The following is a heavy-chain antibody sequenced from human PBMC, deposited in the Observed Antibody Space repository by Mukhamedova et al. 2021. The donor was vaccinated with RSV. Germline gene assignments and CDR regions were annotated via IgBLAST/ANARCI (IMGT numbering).Heavy chain of an antibody. D-gene: IGHD1-1*01. CDR3: ARVGTGYYYGREV. Sequence: NPSLKSRVTISVDKSKNQFSLKLSSVNAADTAVYYCARVGTGYYYGREVWGQGTTVTVSS. J-gene: IGHJ6*02. V-gene: IGHV4-4*02.